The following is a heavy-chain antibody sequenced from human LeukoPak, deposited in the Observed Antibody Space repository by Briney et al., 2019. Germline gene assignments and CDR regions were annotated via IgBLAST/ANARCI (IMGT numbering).Heavy chain of an antibody. V-gene: IGHV4-39*07. CDR2: IYYSGST. Sequence: SETLSLTCTVSGGSISSSSYYWDWIRQPPGKGLEWIGSIYYSGSTYYNPSLKSRVTISVDTSKNQFSLKLSSVTAADTAVYYCARGTSYYDFWSGYGADYYYYMDVWGKGTTVTVSS. J-gene: IGHJ6*03. CDR3: ARGTSYYDFWSGYGADYYYYMDV. CDR1: GGSISSSSYY. D-gene: IGHD3-3*01.